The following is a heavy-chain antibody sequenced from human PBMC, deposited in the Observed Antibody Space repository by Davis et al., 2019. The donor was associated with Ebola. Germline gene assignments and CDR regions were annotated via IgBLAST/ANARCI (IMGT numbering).Heavy chain of an antibody. CDR3: ARGSGAVAGTDY. Sequence: AASVKVSCKASGYTFTSYAMHWVRQAPRQRLEWMGWINAGNGNTKYSQKFQGRVTITRDTSASTAYMELSSLRSEDTAVYYCARGSGAVAGTDYWGQGTLVTVSS. CDR2: INAGNGNT. V-gene: IGHV1-3*01. J-gene: IGHJ4*02. D-gene: IGHD6-19*01. CDR1: GYTFTSYA.